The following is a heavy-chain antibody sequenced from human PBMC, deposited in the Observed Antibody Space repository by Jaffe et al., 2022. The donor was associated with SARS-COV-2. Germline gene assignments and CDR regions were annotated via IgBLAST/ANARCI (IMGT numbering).Heavy chain of an antibody. Sequence: EVHLVQSGAEVKKSGESLKISCEGSGYGFAGYWIGWVRQMPGKGLEWMGIMYPDDSKTIYSPSFQGHVTMSADKSINTAYLQWSSLEASDTAMYYCARFNAPLLAHNYFDPWGQGTLVTVSS. CDR2: MYPDDSKT. D-gene: IGHD4-4*01. J-gene: IGHJ5*02. CDR3: ARFNAPLLAHNYFDP. V-gene: IGHV5-51*01. CDR1: GYGFAGYW.